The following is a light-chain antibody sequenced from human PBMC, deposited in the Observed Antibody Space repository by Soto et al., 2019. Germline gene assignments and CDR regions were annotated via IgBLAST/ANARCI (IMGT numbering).Light chain of an antibody. CDR1: QAIGSE. V-gene: IGKV1-6*01. Sequence: AIQMTQSPSSLSASVGDRVTITCRAGQAIGSELGWYQQKPGKAPKLLIYVASTLQSWVPSRFSGSGSGTDFTLTISSLQPEDFANYYCLQDHSYPWTFGQGTKVEIK. CDR2: VAS. CDR3: LQDHSYPWT. J-gene: IGKJ1*01.